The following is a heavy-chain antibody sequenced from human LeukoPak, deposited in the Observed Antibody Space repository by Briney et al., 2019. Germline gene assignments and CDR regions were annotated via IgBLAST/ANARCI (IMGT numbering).Heavy chain of an antibody. CDR2: IYAGDSDT. J-gene: IGHJ4*02. CDR3: ARGGTMVRGGIYYFDY. V-gene: IGHV5-51*01. Sequence: GASLQISCKGSGSTFTTYWIGWVRQLPGKGLEWMGIIYAGDSDTRYSPSFQGQVTFSADKSISTAYLQWSSLKASDTAMYYCARGGTMVRGGIYYFDYWGQGTLVTVSS. CDR1: GSTFTTYW. D-gene: IGHD3-10*01.